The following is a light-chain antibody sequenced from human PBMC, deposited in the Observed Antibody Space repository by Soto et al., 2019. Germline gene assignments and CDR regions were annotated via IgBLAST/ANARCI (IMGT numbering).Light chain of an antibody. CDR2: GAS. Sequence: EIVMTQSPATLSVSPGETATLSCRASQSVSSNLAWYQQKPGQAPRLLIYGASTRATGIPARFSGSGSGTEFNLTISSLQSEDFAVYYCQQYNNFWTFGQVTKVEIK. CDR1: QSVSSN. J-gene: IGKJ1*01. CDR3: QQYNNFWT. V-gene: IGKV3-15*01.